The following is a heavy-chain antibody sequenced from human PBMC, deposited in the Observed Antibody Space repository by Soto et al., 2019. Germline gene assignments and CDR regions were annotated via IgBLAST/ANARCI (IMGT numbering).Heavy chain of an antibody. CDR2: IDWDDDK. D-gene: IGHD1-7*01. V-gene: IGHV2-70*11. J-gene: IGHJ6*03. Sequence: GSGPTLVNPTQTLTLTCTFSGFSLSTSGMCVSWIRQPPGKALEWLARIDWDDDKYYSTSLKTRLTISKDTSKNQVVLTMTNMDPVDTATYYCARVNWNYVPGHYYMDVWGKGTTVTVSS. CDR3: ARVNWNYVPGHYYMDV. CDR1: GFSLSTSGMC.